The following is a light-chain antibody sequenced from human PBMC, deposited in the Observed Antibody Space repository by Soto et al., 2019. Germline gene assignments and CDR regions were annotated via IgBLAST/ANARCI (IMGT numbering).Light chain of an antibody. CDR1: KSDIGVYDF. V-gene: IGLV2-8*01. CDR2: EVV. CDR3: KSYAGSTTYV. Sequence: QSALTQPPSASGSPGQSVTISCSGTKSDIGVYDFVSWYQQHPGKAPRVIIYEVVQRPSGVPDRFSGSKSGNTASLTVSGLQAADEADYFCKSYAGSTTYVFGSGTKVTVL. J-gene: IGLJ1*01.